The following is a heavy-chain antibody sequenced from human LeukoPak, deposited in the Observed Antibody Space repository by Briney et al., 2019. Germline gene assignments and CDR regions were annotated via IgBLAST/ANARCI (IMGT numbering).Heavy chain of an antibody. Sequence: SETLSLTCTVSADSISGYYWTWIRQPPGKGLEWIGYIYYSGTTNYNPSLKSRVIISVDTSKNQFSLKLSSVTAADTAVYYCASGRPLGFDYWGQGTLVTVSS. J-gene: IGHJ4*02. CDR3: ASGRPLGFDY. D-gene: IGHD1-26*01. V-gene: IGHV4-59*01. CDR2: IYYSGTT. CDR1: ADSISGYY.